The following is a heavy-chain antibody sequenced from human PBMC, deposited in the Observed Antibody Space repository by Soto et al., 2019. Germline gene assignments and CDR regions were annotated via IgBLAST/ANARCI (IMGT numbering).Heavy chain of an antibody. J-gene: IGHJ4*02. V-gene: IGHV3-23*01. D-gene: IGHD1-26*01. Sequence: GGSLRLSCAASGFTFSTYAMTWVRQAPGEGLEWVSGISSSGTTIYYADSVKGRFTISRDNSQNTLYLQLNNLGAEDTAIYYCAKDRRSGSFYSPAYWGQGTPVTVSS. CDR3: AKDRRSGSFYSPAY. CDR2: ISSSGTTI. CDR1: GFTFSTYA.